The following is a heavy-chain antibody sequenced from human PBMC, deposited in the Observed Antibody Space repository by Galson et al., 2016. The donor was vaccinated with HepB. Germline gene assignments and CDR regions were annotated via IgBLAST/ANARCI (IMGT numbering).Heavy chain of an antibody. D-gene: IGHD1-26*01. CDR3: AKGRVGITTSALDY. CDR1: GFIFSDYA. J-gene: IGHJ4*02. CDR2: LYGGGYGP. Sequence: SLRLSCAASGFIFSDYAMTWVRQAPGKGLEWVSSLYGGGYGPRYADSVKGRFTISKDNSRNTLYLQMNTPRAEDTAIYYCAKGRVGITTSALDYWGQGTLVTVSS. V-gene: IGHV3-23*01.